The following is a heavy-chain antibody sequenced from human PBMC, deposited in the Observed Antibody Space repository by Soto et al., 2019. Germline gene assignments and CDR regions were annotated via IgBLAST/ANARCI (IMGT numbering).Heavy chain of an antibody. CDR1: GGSISSYY. CDR2: IYYSGST. D-gene: IGHD3-16*01. V-gene: IGHV4-59*01. Sequence: PSETLSLTCTVSGGSISSYYWSWIRQPPGKGLEWIGYIYYSGSTNYNPSLKSRVTISVDTSKNQFSLKLSSVTAADTAVYYCARVRLIASDYYGMDVWGQGTTVTVSS. CDR3: ARVRLIASDYYGMDV. J-gene: IGHJ6*02.